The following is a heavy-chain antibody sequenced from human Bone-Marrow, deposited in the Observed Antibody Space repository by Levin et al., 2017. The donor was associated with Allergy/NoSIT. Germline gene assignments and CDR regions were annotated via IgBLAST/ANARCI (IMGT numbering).Heavy chain of an antibody. V-gene: IGHV3-48*03. CDR2: ISGSVSTI. Sequence: SGGSLRLSCEASGFIFSNFEMNWVRQAPGKGLEWVAFISGSVSTIKYADSVKGRFTITRDNAKNSLFLQMNSLRAEDTAVYYCARTSANGMDVWGQGTTVTVS. CDR1: GFIFSNFE. D-gene: IGHD6-6*01. CDR3: ARTSANGMDV. J-gene: IGHJ6*02.